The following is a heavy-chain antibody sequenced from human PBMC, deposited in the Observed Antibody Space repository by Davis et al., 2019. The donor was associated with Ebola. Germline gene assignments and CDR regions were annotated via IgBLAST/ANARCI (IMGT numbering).Heavy chain of an antibody. CDR2: MYYSGST. CDR1: GGSISSSSYH. D-gene: IGHD3-10*01. J-gene: IGHJ4*02. Sequence: MPSETLSLTCTVSGGSISSSSYHWGWIRQPPGKGLEWIGSMYYSGSTYYNTSLKSRVTISVDTSKNQFSLKLSSVTAADTAVYYCASLLTYYYGSGIYSSPYYFDYWGQGTLVTVSS. V-gene: IGHV4-39*01. CDR3: ASLLTYYYGSGIYSSPYYFDY.